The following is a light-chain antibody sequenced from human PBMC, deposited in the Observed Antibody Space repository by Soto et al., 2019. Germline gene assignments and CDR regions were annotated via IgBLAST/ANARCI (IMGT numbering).Light chain of an antibody. J-gene: IGKJ2*01. CDR3: QQYNNWPLT. V-gene: IGKV3-15*01. Sequence: EVVMTQSPGTLSVSPGERATLSCRASQSVASNLAWYQQKPGQAPRLLIYGSSTRATGFPARFSGSGSGTEFTLTISSLQSEDLAVYYCQQYNNWPLTFGQGTKLEIK. CDR2: GSS. CDR1: QSVASN.